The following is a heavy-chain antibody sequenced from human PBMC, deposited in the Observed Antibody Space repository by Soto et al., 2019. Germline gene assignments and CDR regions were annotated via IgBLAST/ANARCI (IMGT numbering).Heavy chain of an antibody. CDR3: ARRRNYDFWSGSRAPFDY. CDR1: GGSISSSSYY. D-gene: IGHD3-3*01. Sequence: SETLSLTCTVSGGSISSSSYYWGWIRQPPGKGLEWIGSIYYSGSTYYNPSLKSRVTISVDTSKNQFSLKLSSVTAADTAVYYCARRRNYDFWSGSRAPFDYWGQGTLVTVSS. J-gene: IGHJ4*02. CDR2: IYYSGST. V-gene: IGHV4-39*01.